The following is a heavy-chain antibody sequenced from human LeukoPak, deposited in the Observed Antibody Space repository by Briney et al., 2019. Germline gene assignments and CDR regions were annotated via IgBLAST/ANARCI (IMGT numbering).Heavy chain of an antibody. J-gene: IGHJ4*02. Sequence: GGSLRLSCAASGFTFDDYTMHWVRQAPGKGLEWVSLISWDGGSTYYADSVKGRFTISRDNSKNSLYLQMNSLRTEDTALYYCAKDIFGLTGTVSWGQGTLVTVSS. V-gene: IGHV3-43*01. CDR2: ISWDGGST. CDR3: AKDIFGLTGTVS. CDR1: GFTFDDYT. D-gene: IGHD1-20*01.